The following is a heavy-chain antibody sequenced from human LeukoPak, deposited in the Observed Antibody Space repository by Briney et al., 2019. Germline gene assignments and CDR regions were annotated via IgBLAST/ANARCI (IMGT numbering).Heavy chain of an antibody. D-gene: IGHD6-19*01. J-gene: IGHJ6*03. Sequence: GSLRLSCAASGFTFSSYEMNWVRQPPGKGLEWIGSIYYSGSTYYNPSLKSRVTISVDTSKNQFSLKLSSVTAADTAVYYCARHGADSSGWYGRGYYYYYMDVWGKGTTVTISS. V-gene: IGHV4-39*01. CDR1: GFTFSSYE. CDR2: IYYSGST. CDR3: ARHGADSSGWYGRGYYYYYMDV.